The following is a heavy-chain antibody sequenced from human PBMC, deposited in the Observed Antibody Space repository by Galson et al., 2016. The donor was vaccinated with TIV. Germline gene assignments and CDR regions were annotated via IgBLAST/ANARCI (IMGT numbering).Heavy chain of an antibody. CDR1: GFTFSTYG. D-gene: IGHD5-12*01. CDR2: VSYDGTNN. Sequence: SLRLSCAASGFTFSTYGIHWVRQAPGKGLEWVAFVSYDGTNNYYGDSVKGRVTISRDSSKNTVYLQMNSLRHEDTAVYYCARYSEYSAYDPFHWGQGTLVTVSS. J-gene: IGHJ4*02. V-gene: IGHV3-30*03. CDR3: ARYSEYSAYDPFH.